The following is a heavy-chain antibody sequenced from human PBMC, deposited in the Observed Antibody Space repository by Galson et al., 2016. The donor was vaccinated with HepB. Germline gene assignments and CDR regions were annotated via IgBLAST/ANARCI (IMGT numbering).Heavy chain of an antibody. Sequence: SLRLSCAASGVTVSSNYMTWVRQPPGKGLEWVSVINSGETTHYADSVKGRFTVSRDNAKKSLYLQMNSLRAEDTAVYYCARQRHSLSRYGGYDHIFDYWGPGTLVTVSS. CDR1: GVTVSSNY. CDR3: ARQRHSLSRYGGYDHIFDY. CDR2: INSGETT. J-gene: IGHJ4*02. V-gene: IGHV3-66*04. D-gene: IGHD5-12*01.